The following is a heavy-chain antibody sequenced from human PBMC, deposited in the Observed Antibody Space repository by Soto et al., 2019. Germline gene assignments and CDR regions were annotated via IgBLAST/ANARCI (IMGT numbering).Heavy chain of an antibody. CDR3: ARLSDNWKYFFDY. J-gene: IGHJ4*02. Sequence: PSETLSLTCTVSGGSISSYYWSWIRQPPGKGLEWIGYIYYSGSTNYNPSLKSRVTISVDTSKNQFSLKLSSVTAADTAVYYCARLSDNWKYFFDYWGQGTLVTVSS. CDR2: IYYSGST. V-gene: IGHV4-59*08. CDR1: GGSISSYY. D-gene: IGHD1-20*01.